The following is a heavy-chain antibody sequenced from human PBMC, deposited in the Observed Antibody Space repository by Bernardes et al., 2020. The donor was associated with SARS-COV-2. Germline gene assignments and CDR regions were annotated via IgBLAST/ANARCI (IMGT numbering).Heavy chain of an antibody. V-gene: IGHV3-23*01. CDR1: GFTFSTYP. CDR2: IGAGGGDT. D-gene: IGHD2-15*01. CDR3: AKDSPYHGCYPVGILNV. Sequence: GSLRLSCAASGFTFSTYPMTWVRQAPGKGLEWVSVIGAGGGDTFYADSVKGRFTISRDNSKNMLYLQMNSLTAEDTAVYYCAKDSPYHGCYPVGILNVWGQGTMVTVSS. J-gene: IGHJ3*01.